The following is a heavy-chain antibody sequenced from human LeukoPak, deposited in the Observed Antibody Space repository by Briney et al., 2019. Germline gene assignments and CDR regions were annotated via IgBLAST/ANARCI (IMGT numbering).Heavy chain of an antibody. CDR2: ISAYNGNT. CDR3: ARDLEDGGNSS. D-gene: IGHD4-23*01. Sequence: ASVKVSCKASGYTFTSYGISWVRQAPGQGLEWMGWISAYNGNTNYAQKLQGRVTMPTDTSTSTAYMELRSLRSGDPAVYYWARDLEDGGNSSWGQGTLVTVSS. V-gene: IGHV1-18*01. J-gene: IGHJ4*02. CDR1: GYTFTSYG.